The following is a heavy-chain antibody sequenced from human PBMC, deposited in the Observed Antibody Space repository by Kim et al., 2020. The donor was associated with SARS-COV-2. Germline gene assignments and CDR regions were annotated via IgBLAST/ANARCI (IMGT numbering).Heavy chain of an antibody. D-gene: IGHD3-3*01. Sequence: ASVKVSCKASGYTFTSYAMNWVRQAPGQGLEWMGWINTNTGNPTYAQGFTGRFVFSFDTSVSTAYLQISSLKAEDTAVYYCARDLRTTIFGVVIMGSYYYYYMDVWGKGTTVTVSS. CDR1: GYTFTSYA. J-gene: IGHJ6*03. CDR3: ARDLRTTIFGVVIMGSYYYYYMDV. CDR2: INTNTGNP. V-gene: IGHV7-4-1*02.